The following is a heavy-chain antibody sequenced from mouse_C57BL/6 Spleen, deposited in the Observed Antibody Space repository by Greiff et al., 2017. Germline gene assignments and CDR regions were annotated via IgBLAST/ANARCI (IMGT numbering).Heavy chain of an antibody. CDR2: IRNKANNHAT. J-gene: IGHJ3*01. D-gene: IGHD2-4*01. CDR3: TRKGLYDYLSFAY. CDR1: GFTFSDAW. Sequence: DVKLVESGGGLVQPGGSMKLSCAASGFTFSDAWMDWVRQSPEKGLEWVAEIRNKANNHATYYAESVKGRFTISRDDSKSSVYLQMNSLRAEDTGIYYCTRKGLYDYLSFAYWGQGTLVTVSA. V-gene: IGHV6-6*01.